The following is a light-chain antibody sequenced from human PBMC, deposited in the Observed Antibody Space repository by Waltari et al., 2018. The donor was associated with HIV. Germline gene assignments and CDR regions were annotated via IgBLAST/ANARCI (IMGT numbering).Light chain of an antibody. CDR3: GTWDSSRGGGV. J-gene: IGLJ3*02. CDR1: SSNIGNHY. CDR2: ENN. Sequence: QSVLTQPPSVSAAPGQKVTISCSGSSSNIGNHYVSWYQQIPGTAPKPLIYENNNRPSGIPDRFSGCKSGTSCTLGINGLPTGDDADYYCGTWDSSRGGGVCGRGTKVTVL. V-gene: IGLV1-51*02.